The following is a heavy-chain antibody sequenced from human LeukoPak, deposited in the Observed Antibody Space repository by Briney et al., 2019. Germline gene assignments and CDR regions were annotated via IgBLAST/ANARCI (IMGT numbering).Heavy chain of an antibody. CDR3: ARRANPTYYDYVWGIQYFDY. V-gene: IGHV4-61*02. D-gene: IGHD3-16*01. CDR2: IYTSGST. Sequence: SETLSLTCTVSGGSISSGSYYWSWIRQPAGKGLEWIGRIYTSGSTNYNPSLKSRVTISVDKSKNQFSLKLSSVTAADTAVYYCARRANPTYYDYVWGIQYFDYWGQGTLVTVSS. J-gene: IGHJ4*02. CDR1: GGSISSGSYY.